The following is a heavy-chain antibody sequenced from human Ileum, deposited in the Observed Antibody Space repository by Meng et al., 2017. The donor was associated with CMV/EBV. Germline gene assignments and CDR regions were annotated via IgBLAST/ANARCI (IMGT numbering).Heavy chain of an antibody. CDR2: IKPHSGDT. CDR1: GYTFTDYY. V-gene: IGHV1-2*02. D-gene: IGHD5-12*01. Sequence: QVQLETSWTGVKKPGASVKVSCKASGYTFTDYYMHWVRQAPGQGLEWMGWIKPHSGDTKYEKKFQGRVTMTSDTSISTVYMELTRLTPDDTAIYYCAREIIMAARAFGYWGQGTLVTVSS. J-gene: IGHJ4*02. CDR3: AREIIMAARAFGY.